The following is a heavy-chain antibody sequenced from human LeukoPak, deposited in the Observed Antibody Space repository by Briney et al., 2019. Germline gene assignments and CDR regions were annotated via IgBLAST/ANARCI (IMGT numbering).Heavy chain of an antibody. Sequence: SETLSLTCTVSGGSISSYYWSWIRQPPGKGLEWIGYIYYSGSTNYNPSLKSRVTISVDTSKNQFSLKLSSVTAADTAVYYCARSRISGYYPFDGMDVWGQGTTVTVSS. V-gene: IGHV4-59*08. D-gene: IGHD3-22*01. CDR1: GGSISSYY. CDR3: ARSRISGYYPFDGMDV. CDR2: IYYSGST. J-gene: IGHJ6*02.